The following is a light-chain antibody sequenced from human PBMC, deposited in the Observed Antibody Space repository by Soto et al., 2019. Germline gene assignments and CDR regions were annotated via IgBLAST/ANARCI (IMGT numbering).Light chain of an antibody. CDR3: QQRRNWPPGIT. CDR1: QSISSW. J-gene: IGKJ5*01. CDR2: KAS. V-gene: IGKV1-5*03. Sequence: DIQMTQSPSTLSASVGDRVTITCRASQSISSWLAWYQQKPGKAPKLLIYKASSLESGVPSRFSGSGSGTEFTLTISSLEPEDFAVYYCQQRRNWPPGITFGQGTRLEIK.